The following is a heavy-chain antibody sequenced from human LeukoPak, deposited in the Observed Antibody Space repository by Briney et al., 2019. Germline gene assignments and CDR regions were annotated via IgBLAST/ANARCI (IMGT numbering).Heavy chain of an antibody. D-gene: IGHD2/OR15-2a*01. CDR2: IYYSGST. V-gene: IGHV4-39*01. CDR1: GGSISSSNW. CDR3: ARLQGGLGDHVLRHAFDI. J-gene: IGHJ3*02. Sequence: NPSETLSLTCAVSGGSISSSNWWSWVRQLPGKGLEWIGSIYYSGSTYYNPSLKSRVTISVDTSKNQFSLKLSSVTAADTAVHYCARLQGGLGDHVLRHAFDIWGQGTMVTVSS.